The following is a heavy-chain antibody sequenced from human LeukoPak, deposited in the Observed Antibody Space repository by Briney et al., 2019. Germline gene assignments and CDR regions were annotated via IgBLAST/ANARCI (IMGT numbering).Heavy chain of an antibody. J-gene: IGHJ5*02. V-gene: IGHV1-3*01. Sequence: ASVKVSCKASGYTFTSYAMHWVRQAPGQRLEWMGWINAGNGNTKYSQKFQGRVTMTRDTSTSTVYMELSSLRSEDTAMYYCARGSGDSYNWFDPWGQGTLVTVSS. CDR3: ARGSGDSYNWFDP. CDR2: INAGNGNT. D-gene: IGHD2-15*01. CDR1: GYTFTSYA.